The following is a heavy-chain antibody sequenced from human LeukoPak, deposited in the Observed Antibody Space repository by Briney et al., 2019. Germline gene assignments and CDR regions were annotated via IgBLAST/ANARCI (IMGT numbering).Heavy chain of an antibody. V-gene: IGHV4-4*07. Sequence: SETLSLTCSVSGGFISSYYWSWIRQPAGKGLEWIGRIYSSGTTNYSPSLKSRVTMSVDTSKNQFSLRLSSVTATDTAVYFCTRDIVLPTAYWYFDLWGRGTLVTVSS. CDR1: GGFISSYY. J-gene: IGHJ2*01. CDR3: TRDIVLPTAYWYFDL. CDR2: IYSSGTT. D-gene: IGHD2-2*01.